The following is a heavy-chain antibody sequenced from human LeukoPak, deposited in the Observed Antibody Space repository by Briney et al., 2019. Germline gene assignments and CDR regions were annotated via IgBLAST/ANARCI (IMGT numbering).Heavy chain of an antibody. CDR3: AKGSKAVLFTRDHYMDV. V-gene: IGHV3-23*01. Sequence: QPGGTLRLSCAASGFTFSSYAMNWVRQAPGKGLEWVSSISGSGGGTYYADSVKGRFSISRDNSKNTLYLQMNSLRAEDTAVYFCAKGSKAVLFTRDHYMDVWGKGTTVTISS. J-gene: IGHJ6*03. D-gene: IGHD6-19*01. CDR1: GFTFSSYA. CDR2: ISGSGGGT.